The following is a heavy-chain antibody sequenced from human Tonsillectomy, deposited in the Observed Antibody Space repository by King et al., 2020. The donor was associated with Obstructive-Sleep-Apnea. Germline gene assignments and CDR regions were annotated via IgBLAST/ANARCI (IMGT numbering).Heavy chain of an antibody. CDR3: ARLMTTVTTFDNWFDP. J-gene: IGHJ5*02. D-gene: IGHD4-17*01. Sequence: QLVQSGAEVKNPGESLKISCKGSGYSFTSYWIGWVRQMPGEGLEWMGIIYPGDSDTRYSPSFQGQVTISADKSISTAYLQWSSLKASDTAMYYCARLMTTVTTFDNWFDPWGQGTLVTVSS. CDR2: IYPGDSDT. V-gene: IGHV5-51*01. CDR1: GYSFTSYW.